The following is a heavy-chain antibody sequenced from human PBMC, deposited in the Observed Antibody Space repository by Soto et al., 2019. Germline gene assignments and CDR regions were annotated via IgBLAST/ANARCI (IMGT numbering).Heavy chain of an antibody. CDR2: INHSGST. J-gene: IGHJ6*02. Sequence: PSETLSLTCAVYGGSFSGYYWSWIRQPPGKGLEWIGEINHSGSTNYNPSLKSRVTISVDTSKNQFSLKLSSVTAADTAVYYCARNGQAQITMVRGVRNSMDVWGQGTTVTVSS. CDR3: ARNGQAQITMVRGVRNSMDV. V-gene: IGHV4-34*01. D-gene: IGHD3-10*01. CDR1: GGSFSGYY.